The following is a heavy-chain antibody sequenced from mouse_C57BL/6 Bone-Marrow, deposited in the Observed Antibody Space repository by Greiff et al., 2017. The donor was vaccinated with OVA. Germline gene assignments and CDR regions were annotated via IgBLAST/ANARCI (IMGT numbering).Heavy chain of an antibody. V-gene: IGHV8-8*01. D-gene: IGHD1-1*01. CDR2: IWWDDDK. Sequence: QVTLKVSGPGLLQPSQTLSLPCSFSGFSLSTFGMGVGWLRQPSGQGLEWLAHIWWDDDKYYHPALKSRLTISKDTSKNQGFLKIANVDTADTATYYCARPHVRGWFAYWGQGTLVTVSA. CDR3: ARPHVRGWFAY. CDR1: GFSLSTFGMG. J-gene: IGHJ3*01.